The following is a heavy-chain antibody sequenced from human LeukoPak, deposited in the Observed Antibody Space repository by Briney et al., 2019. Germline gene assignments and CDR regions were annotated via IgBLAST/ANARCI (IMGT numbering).Heavy chain of an antibody. V-gene: IGHV3-30*18. D-gene: IGHD4-11*01. J-gene: IGHJ6*03. CDR2: ISYDGSEK. CDR3: AKVSVMGSNYHPRLPGYYYYYMDV. CDR1: GFTFSSYD. Sequence: PGMSLRLSCAASGFTFSSYDLHWVRQAPGKGLEWVALISYDGSEKYYADSVKGRFTISRDNSNNTVFLQMNSLRAEDTAVYYCAKVSVMGSNYHPRLPGYYYYYMDVWGKGTTVTVSS.